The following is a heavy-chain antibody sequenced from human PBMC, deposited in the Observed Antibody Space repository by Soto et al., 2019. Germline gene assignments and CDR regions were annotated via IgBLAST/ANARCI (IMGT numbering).Heavy chain of an antibody. Sequence: PGGSLRLSCVGSGFVFENYAINWVRQPPGKGLEWVSVIRGTGLNTYYAASVKGRFNISRDNSKNTVYLQMDSLKVEDTAVYYCAKRASPANIDNWFDPWGPGTQVT. V-gene: IGHV3-23*01. J-gene: IGHJ5*02. CDR2: IRGTGLNT. CDR3: AKRASPANIDNWFDP. CDR1: GFVFENYA.